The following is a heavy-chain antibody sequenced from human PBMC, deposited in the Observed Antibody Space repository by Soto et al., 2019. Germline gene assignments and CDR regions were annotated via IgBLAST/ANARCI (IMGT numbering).Heavy chain of an antibody. CDR3: ARRGSSRATTLTFDY. CDR2: IYYSGST. V-gene: IGHV4-39*01. CDR1: GGSISSSSYY. D-gene: IGHD1-26*01. J-gene: IGHJ4*02. Sequence: PSETLSLICTVSGGSISSSSYYWGWIRQPPGKGLEWIGSIYYSGSTYYNPSLKSRVTISVDTSKNQFSLKLSSVTAADTAVYYCARRGSSRATTLTFDYWGQGTLVTVSS.